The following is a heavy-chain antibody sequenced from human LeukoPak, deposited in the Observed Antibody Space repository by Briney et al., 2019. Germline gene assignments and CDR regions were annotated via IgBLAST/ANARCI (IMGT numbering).Heavy chain of an antibody. V-gene: IGHV1-69*13. Sequence: ASVRVSCKASGGTFSSYAISWVRQAPGQGLEWMGGIIPIFGTANYAQKFQGRVTITADESTSTAYMELSSLRSEDTAVYYCARVYSSSWSHFGYWGQGTLVTVSS. D-gene: IGHD6-13*01. CDR1: GGTFSSYA. CDR2: IIPIFGTA. CDR3: ARVYSSSWSHFGY. J-gene: IGHJ4*02.